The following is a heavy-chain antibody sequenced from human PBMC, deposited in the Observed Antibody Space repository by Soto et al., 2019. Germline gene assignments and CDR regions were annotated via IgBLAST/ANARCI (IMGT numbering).Heavy chain of an antibody. D-gene: IGHD2-2*01. CDR3: ARVPGYCSSTSCPKNYYYYMDV. CDR2: INAGNGNT. V-gene: IGHV1-3*01. J-gene: IGHJ6*03. Sequence: ASVKVSCKASGYTFTSYAMHWVRQAPGQRLEWMGWINAGNGNTKYSQKFQGRVTITRDTSASTAYMELSSLRSEDTAVYYCARVPGYCSSTSCPKNYYYYMDVWGKGTTVTVSS. CDR1: GYTFTSYA.